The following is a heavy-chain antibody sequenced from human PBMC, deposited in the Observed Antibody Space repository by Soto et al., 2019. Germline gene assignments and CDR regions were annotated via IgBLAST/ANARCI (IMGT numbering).Heavy chain of an antibody. CDR3: GWFGESLLIYYGMDV. CDR1: GFTFSSYA. CDR2: ISGSGGST. J-gene: IGHJ6*02. Sequence: EVQLLESGGGLVQPGGSLRLSCAASGFTFSSYAMSWVRQAPGKGLEWVSAISGSGGSTYYADSVKGRFTISRDNSKNTLYLQMNSLRAEDTAVYYYGWFGESLLIYYGMDVWGQGTTVTVSS. V-gene: IGHV3-23*01. D-gene: IGHD3-10*01.